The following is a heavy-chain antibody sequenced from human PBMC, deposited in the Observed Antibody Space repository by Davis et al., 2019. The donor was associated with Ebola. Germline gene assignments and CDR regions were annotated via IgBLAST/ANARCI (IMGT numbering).Heavy chain of an antibody. CDR2: IWYDGSNK. CDR1: GFTFSSYG. D-gene: IGHD2-2*01. V-gene: IGHV3-30*19. CDR3: ARGGVPAAPPRSWYYGMDV. Sequence: PGGSLRLSCAASGFTFSSYGMHWVRQAPGKGLEWVAVIWYDGSNKYYADSVKGRFTISRDNSKNTLYLQMNSLRAEDTAVYYCARGGVPAAPPRSWYYGMDVWGQGTTVTVSS. J-gene: IGHJ6*02.